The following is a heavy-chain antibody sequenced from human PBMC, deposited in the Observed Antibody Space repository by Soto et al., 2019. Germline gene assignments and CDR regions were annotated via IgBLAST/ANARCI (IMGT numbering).Heavy chain of an antibody. J-gene: IGHJ2*01. Sequence: SETLSLTCTVSGGSLNTDSSYWTWVRQPPGVGLEHLGYVYYTGVTNYHPSLKIRVTISLDMSNSQFFLTLSSVTPADTATYYCARVLDSIWYFVLWGRGTLVTVSS. CDR1: GGSLNTDSSY. CDR2: VYYTGVT. CDR3: ARVLDSIWYFVL. V-gene: IGHV4-61*01. D-gene: IGHD3-22*01.